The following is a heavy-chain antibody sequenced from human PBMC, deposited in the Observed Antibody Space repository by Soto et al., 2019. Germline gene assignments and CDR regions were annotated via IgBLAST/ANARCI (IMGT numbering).Heavy chain of an antibody. CDR2: ISSSGSTI. CDR3: ARVDIVVVVANDY. J-gene: IGHJ4*02. D-gene: IGHD2-15*01. CDR1: GFTFSDYY. V-gene: IGHV3-11*01. Sequence: GGSLRLSCAASGFTFSDYYMSWIRQAPGKGLEWVSYISSSGSTIYYADSVKGRFTISRDNAKNSLYLQMNSLRAEDTAVYYCARVDIVVVVANDYWGQGTLATVSP.